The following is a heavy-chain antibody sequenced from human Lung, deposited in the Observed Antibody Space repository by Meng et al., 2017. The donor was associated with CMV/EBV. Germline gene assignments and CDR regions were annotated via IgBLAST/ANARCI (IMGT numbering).Heavy chain of an antibody. CDR2: VYSSGST. CDR1: GVSISNFY. Sequence: LXCTVSGVSISNFYWGWIRQPPGGGLEWLGNVYSSGSTNYNPSLKSRVTMSVDTSRSQFSLNLTSVTAADTATYFCARGRGDDLWSGFYYYFENWXQGEXVTVSS. J-gene: IGHJ4*02. CDR3: ARGRGDDLWSGFYYYFEN. D-gene: IGHD3-3*01. V-gene: IGHV4-59*01.